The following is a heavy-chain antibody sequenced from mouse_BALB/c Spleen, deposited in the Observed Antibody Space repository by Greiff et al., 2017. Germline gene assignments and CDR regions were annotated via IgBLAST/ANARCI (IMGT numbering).Heavy chain of an antibody. CDR1: GFSLTSYG. J-gene: IGHJ3*01. CDR3: ARENYGQGGFAY. V-gene: IGHV2-9*02. Sequence: VHLVESGPGLVAPSQSLSITCTVSGFSLTSYGVHWVRQPPGKGLEWLGVIWAGGSTNYNSALMSRLSISKDNSKSQVFLKMNSLQTDDTAMYYCARENYGQGGFAYWGQGTLVTVSA. CDR2: IWAGGST. D-gene: IGHD1-2*01.